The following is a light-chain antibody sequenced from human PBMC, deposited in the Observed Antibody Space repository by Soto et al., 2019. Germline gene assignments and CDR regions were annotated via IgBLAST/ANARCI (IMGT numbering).Light chain of an antibody. J-gene: IGLJ1*01. CDR1: SSNIGSHI. CDR3: ASWDDSLDASS. CDR2: SNN. V-gene: IGLV1-44*01. Sequence: QAVLTQPRSACGTTGQSVTISSSGSSSNIGSHIVNWYQQLPGTAPKLLIYSNNQRPSGVPDRFSGSKSGTSASLAISGLQSEDEADYYCASWDDSLDASSFGTGTKVTVL.